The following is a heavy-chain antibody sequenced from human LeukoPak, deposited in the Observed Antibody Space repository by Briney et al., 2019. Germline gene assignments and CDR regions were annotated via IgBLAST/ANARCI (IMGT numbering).Heavy chain of an antibody. CDR1: GYTFTGYY. V-gene: IGHV1-2*02. Sequence: ASVKVSCKASGYTFTGYYLHWVRQAPGQGLEWMGWFNPNSGGTNYAQKFQGRVTMTRDTSTSTVYMELSSLRSEDTAVYYCARASLDSYCSGGSCYSNWFDPWGQGTLVTVSS. D-gene: IGHD2-15*01. CDR2: FNPNSGGT. CDR3: ARASLDSYCSGGSCYSNWFDP. J-gene: IGHJ5*02.